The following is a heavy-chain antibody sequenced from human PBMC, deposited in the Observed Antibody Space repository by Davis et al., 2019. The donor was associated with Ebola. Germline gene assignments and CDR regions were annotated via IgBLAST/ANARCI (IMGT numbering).Heavy chain of an antibody. CDR3: ARAPLGYYYGSGSYLGPYYYYGMDV. V-gene: IGHV3-48*02. CDR1: GFTFSTYS. D-gene: IGHD3-10*01. J-gene: IGHJ6*02. CDR2: ICGSTSAI. Sequence: PGGSLRLSCAASGFTFSTYSMNWVRQAPGKGLEWVAHICGSTSAIEYADSVKGRFTISRDNGRNSLFLHMNSLRDGDTAVYYCARAPLGYYYGSGSYLGPYYYYGMDVWGQGTTVTVSS.